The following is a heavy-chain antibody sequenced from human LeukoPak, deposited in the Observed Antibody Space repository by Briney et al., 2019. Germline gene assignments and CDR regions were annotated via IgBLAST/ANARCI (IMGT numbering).Heavy chain of an antibody. CDR3: ARGPWGLIVTTPNWFDP. Sequence: GGSLRLSCAASGFTFSSYSMNWVRQAPGKGLECVSYISSSGSSIYYADSVKGRFTISRDNAKNSLYLQMNGLRAEDTAVYYCARGPWGLIVTTPNWFDPWGQGTLVTVSS. CDR2: ISSSGSSI. D-gene: IGHD4-11*01. CDR1: GFTFSSYS. V-gene: IGHV3-48*01. J-gene: IGHJ5*02.